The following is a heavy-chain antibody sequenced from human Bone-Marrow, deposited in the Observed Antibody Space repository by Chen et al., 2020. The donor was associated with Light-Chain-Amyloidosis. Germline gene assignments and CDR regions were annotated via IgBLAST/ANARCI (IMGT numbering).Heavy chain of an antibody. CDR2: INLNSGAT. J-gene: IGHJ4*02. V-gene: IGHV1-2*02. Sequence: QVQLVQSGAEVKRTGASVKVSCKASGYIFTGYYIHWVRQAPGQGLEWMGWINLNSGATMYSQKIQGRVTMTRDTSISTSYMELSRLRSDDTAVYYCARYKVSTIGNFDYWGQGTLVTVSS. D-gene: IGHD1-1*01. CDR3: ARYKVSTIGNFDY. CDR1: GYIFTGYY.